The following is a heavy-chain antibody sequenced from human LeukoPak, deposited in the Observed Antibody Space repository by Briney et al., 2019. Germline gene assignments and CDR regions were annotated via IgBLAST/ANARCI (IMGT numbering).Heavy chain of an antibody. CDR2: ISSSSSYN. CDR1: GFTFSSYS. CDR3: ARYDSRYGSGRWSY. J-gene: IGHJ4*02. Sequence: GGSLRLSCAASGFTFSSYSMNWVRQAPGKGLEWVSSISSSSSYNYYADSVKGRFTISRDNAKNSLYLQMNGLRAEETAVYYCARYDSRYGSGRWSYWGQGTLVTVSS. D-gene: IGHD3-10*01. V-gene: IGHV3-21*01.